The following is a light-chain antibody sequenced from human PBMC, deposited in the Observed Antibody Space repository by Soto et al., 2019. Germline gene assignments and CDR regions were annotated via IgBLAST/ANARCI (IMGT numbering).Light chain of an antibody. CDR2: TAS. V-gene: IGKV1-6*01. CDR1: RYIRSD. J-gene: IGKJ1*01. Sequence: IQMTQSPSTLSASVGDRVTITCRASRYIRSDLSWYQQRPGQAPKVLIYTASSLQSGVPSRFSGSGSGTDFTLTISSLQPEDCATYYCLQDYNYPWTFGQGTKVDIK. CDR3: LQDYNYPWT.